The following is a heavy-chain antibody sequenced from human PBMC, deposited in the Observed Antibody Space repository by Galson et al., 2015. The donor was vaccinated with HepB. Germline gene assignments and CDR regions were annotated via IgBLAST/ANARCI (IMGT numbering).Heavy chain of an antibody. Sequence: SLRLSCAASGFTFSDYYMSWIRQAPGKGLEWVSYISSSSSYTNYADSVKGRFTISRDNAKNSLYLQMNSLRAEDTAVYYCARSDYGDYDVRPFDPWGQGTLVTVSS. V-gene: IGHV3-11*06. D-gene: IGHD4-17*01. CDR3: ARSDYGDYDVRPFDP. CDR1: GFTFSDYY. J-gene: IGHJ5*02. CDR2: ISSSSSYT.